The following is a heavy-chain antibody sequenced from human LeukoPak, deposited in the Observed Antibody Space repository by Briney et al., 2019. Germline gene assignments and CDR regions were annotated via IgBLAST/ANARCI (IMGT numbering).Heavy chain of an antibody. V-gene: IGHV1-46*01. CDR1: GYTFTSYY. J-gene: IGHJ5*02. D-gene: IGHD5-18*01. CDR3: ARDQGIQLWSNWFDP. CDR2: INPSGGST. Sequence: ASVKVSCKASGYTFTSYYMHWVRQAPGQGLEWMGIINPSGGSTSYAQKFQGRVTMTRDTSISTAYMELSRLRSDDTAVYYCARDQGIQLWSNWFDPWGQGTLVTVSS.